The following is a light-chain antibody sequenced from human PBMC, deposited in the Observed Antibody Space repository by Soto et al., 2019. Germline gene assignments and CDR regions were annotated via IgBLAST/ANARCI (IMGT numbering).Light chain of an antibody. Sequence: QSVLTQPASVSGSPGQSITISCTGTGSDIGNYNYVSWYQQHPGKDPKLMIYGVSNRPSGVSNRFSGSKSGNAASLTISGLQAEDEADYYCSSYTSYTTLWVFGGGTKLTVL. CDR2: GVS. CDR1: GSDIGNYNY. CDR3: SSYTSYTTLWV. V-gene: IGLV2-14*01. J-gene: IGLJ3*02.